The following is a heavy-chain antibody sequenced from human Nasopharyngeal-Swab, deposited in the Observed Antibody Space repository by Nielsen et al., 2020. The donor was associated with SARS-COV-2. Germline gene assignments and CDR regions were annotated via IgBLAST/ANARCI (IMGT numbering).Heavy chain of an antibody. CDR3: ARLYDYVWGSYRYTSVVGAFDI. Sequence: SETLSLTCTVSGGSVSSGSYYWSWIRPPPGMGLEWIGYNYYSGSTNYNPSLKSRVTISVDTSKNQFSLKLSSVTAADAAVYYCARLYDYVWGSYRYTSVVGAFDIWGQGTMVTVSS. CDR2: NYYSGST. J-gene: IGHJ3*02. V-gene: IGHV4-61*01. CDR1: GGSVSSGSYY. D-gene: IGHD3-16*02.